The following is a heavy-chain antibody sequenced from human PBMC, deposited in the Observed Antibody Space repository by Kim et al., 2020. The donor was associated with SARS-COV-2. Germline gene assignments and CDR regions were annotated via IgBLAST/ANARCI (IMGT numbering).Heavy chain of an antibody. CDR2: IKGGGGKT. J-gene: IGHJ5*02. V-gene: IGHV3-7*01. D-gene: IGHD2-21*01. CDR1: GFTFDTNG. Sequence: GGSLRLSCVTSGFTFDTNGMSWVRQAPGKGLEWVATIKGGGGKTYYVDSVRGRFTISRDNAKNTLYLQMNRLRAEDTAVYYCAKEVQSEDDGDVPNNAFDAWGQGTLVTVSS. CDR3: AKEVQSEDDGDVPNNAFDA.